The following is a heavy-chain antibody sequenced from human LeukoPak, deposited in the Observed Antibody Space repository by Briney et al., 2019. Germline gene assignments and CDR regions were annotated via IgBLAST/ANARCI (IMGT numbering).Heavy chain of an antibody. CDR1: GFTFSSYS. D-gene: IGHD2-21*02. CDR2: ISSSSSHI. V-gene: IGHV3-21*01. Sequence: GGSLRLSCAASGFTFSSYSMNWVRQAPGKGLEWVSSISSSSSHIYYADSVKGRFTISRDNAKNSLYLQMNSLRAEDTAVYYCASVGTGDSIYYYYYGMDVWGQGTTVTVSS. J-gene: IGHJ6*02. CDR3: ASVGTGDSIYYYYYGMDV.